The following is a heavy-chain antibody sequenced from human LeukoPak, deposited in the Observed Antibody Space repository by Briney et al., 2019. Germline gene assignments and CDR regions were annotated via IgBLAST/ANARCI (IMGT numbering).Heavy chain of an antibody. CDR1: GFTFSSYA. J-gene: IGHJ4*02. CDR3: ARADGTGGPYDY. V-gene: IGHV3-30*14. CDR2: ISYDGSNK. Sequence: PGGSLRLSCAASGFTFSSYAMHWVRQAPGKGLEWVAVISYDGSNKYYADSVKGRFTISRDYSKNTLFLQMNSLRAEDTAIYYCARADGTGGPYDYWGQGTLVTVSS. D-gene: IGHD3/OR15-3a*01.